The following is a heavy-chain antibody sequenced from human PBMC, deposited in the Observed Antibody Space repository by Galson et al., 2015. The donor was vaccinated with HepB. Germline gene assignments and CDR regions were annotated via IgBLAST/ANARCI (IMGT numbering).Heavy chain of an antibody. CDR2: TYYRSKWYN. D-gene: IGHD3-10*01. CDR1: GDSVSSNSAA. CDR3: ARARALGKTSTFDY. Sequence: CAISGDSVSSNSAAWNWIRQSPSRGLEWLGRTYYRSKWYNDYAVSVKSRITINPDTSKSQFSLQLNSVTPEDTAVYYCARARALGKTSTFDYWGQGTLVTVSS. J-gene: IGHJ4*02. V-gene: IGHV6-1*01.